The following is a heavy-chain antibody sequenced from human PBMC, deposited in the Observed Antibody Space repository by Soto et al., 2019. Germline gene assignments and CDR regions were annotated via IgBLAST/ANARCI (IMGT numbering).Heavy chain of an antibody. CDR1: GGSISSYY. Sequence: SETLSLTCTVSGGSISSYYWSWIRQPPGKGLEWIGYIYYSGSTNYNPSLKSRVTISVDTSKSQFSLKLSSVTAADTAVYYCATIGTSLVYWRQRTLVTVSS. CDR2: IYYSGST. J-gene: IGHJ4*02. D-gene: IGHD3-16*01. V-gene: IGHV4-59*01. CDR3: ATIGTSLVY.